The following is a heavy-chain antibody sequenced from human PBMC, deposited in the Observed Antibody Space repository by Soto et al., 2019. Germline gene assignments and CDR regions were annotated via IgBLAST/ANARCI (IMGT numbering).Heavy chain of an antibody. CDR2: INPDGSEK. J-gene: IGHJ4*02. V-gene: IGHV3-7*01. Sequence: EVHLVESGGGLVLPGGSLRLSCAASGFTFSSYWMSWVRQTPGKGLEWVGNINPDGSEKYYVDSGRGRFTISRDNATNSLYRQMKSLRAEDTAVYYCARTMTARTDDYWGQETRVTVSS. CDR1: GFTFSSYW. D-gene: IGHD3-3*01. CDR3: ARTMTARTDDY.